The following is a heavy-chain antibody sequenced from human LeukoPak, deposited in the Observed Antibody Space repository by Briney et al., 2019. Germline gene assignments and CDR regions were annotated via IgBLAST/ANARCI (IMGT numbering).Heavy chain of an antibody. Sequence: GGSLRLSCAASGFTFSSYWMHWVRQAPGKGLVWVSRISSDGSSTTYADSVKGRFTISRDNAKDTLYLQMNSLRAEDTAVYYCGRGGKVEQLVLARWGQGSLVTVSS. CDR2: ISSDGSST. J-gene: IGHJ4*02. CDR1: GFTFSSYW. V-gene: IGHV3-74*01. D-gene: IGHD6-13*01. CDR3: GRGGKVEQLVLAR.